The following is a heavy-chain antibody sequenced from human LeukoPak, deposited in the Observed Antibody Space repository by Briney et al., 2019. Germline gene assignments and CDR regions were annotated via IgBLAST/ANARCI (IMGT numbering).Heavy chain of an antibody. CDR1: GYSISSGYY. CDR2: IYYSGST. D-gene: IGHD3-10*01. J-gene: IGHJ4*02. Sequence: PSETLSLTCTVSGYSISSGYYWGWIRQPPGKGLEWIGSIYYSGSTYYNPSLKSRVTISVDTSKNQFSLKLSSVTAADTAVYYCARDRYYYGSGSTPFDYWGQGTLVTVSS. V-gene: IGHV4-38-2*02. CDR3: ARDRYYYGSGSTPFDY.